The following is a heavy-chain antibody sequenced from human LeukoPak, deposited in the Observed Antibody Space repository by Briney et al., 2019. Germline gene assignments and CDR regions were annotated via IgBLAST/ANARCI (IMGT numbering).Heavy chain of an antibody. Sequence: GASVKVSCKASGYTFTGYYMHWVRQAPGQGLEWMGWINPNSGGTNYAQKFQGRVTMTRDTSISTVYMELSSLRSEDTAFYYCARDYYGSGRGAAFDYWGQGTLVTVSS. CDR3: ARDYYGSGRGAAFDY. D-gene: IGHD3-10*01. CDR1: GYTFTGYY. CDR2: INPNSGGT. V-gene: IGHV1-2*02. J-gene: IGHJ4*02.